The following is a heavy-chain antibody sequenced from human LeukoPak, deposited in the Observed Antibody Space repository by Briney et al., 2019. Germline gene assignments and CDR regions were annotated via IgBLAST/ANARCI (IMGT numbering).Heavy chain of an antibody. D-gene: IGHD3-22*01. V-gene: IGHV4-39*01. Sequence: SETLSLTCTVSGGSISSSSYYWGWIHQPPRKGLEWIGSIYYSGSTYYNPSLKSRVTISVDTSKNQFSLKLSSVTAADTAVYYRARQTTGGYYYDSSGYSTRFDYWGQGTLVIVSS. J-gene: IGHJ4*02. CDR3: ARQTTGGYYYDSSGYSTRFDY. CDR2: IYYSGST. CDR1: GGSISSSSYY.